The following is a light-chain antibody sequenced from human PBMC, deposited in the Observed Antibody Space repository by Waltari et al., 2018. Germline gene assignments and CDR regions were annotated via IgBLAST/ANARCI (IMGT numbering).Light chain of an antibody. Sequence: QSALTQPASVSGSPGQSITIPCTGTRSDIGDYNYVSWYQQHPGKAPKLIIFDVTNRPSGVSDRFSGSKSGNTASLTISALQAEDEGDCYCSSYRSTISVVFGGGTKVTVL. CDR2: DVT. J-gene: IGLJ2*01. V-gene: IGLV2-14*03. CDR3: SSYRSTISVV. CDR1: RSDIGDYNY.